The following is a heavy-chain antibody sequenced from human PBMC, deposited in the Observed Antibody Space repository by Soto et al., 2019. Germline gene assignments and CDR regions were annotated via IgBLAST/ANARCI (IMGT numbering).Heavy chain of an antibody. V-gene: IGHV1-69*01. CDR1: GGTFSSYA. D-gene: IGHD6-13*01. J-gene: IGHJ6*02. CDR2: IIPIFGTA. CDR3: ARASAIAAAGDYYYDMDV. Sequence: QVQLVQSGAEVKKPGSSVKVSCKASGGTFSSYAISWVRQAPGQGLEWMGGIIPIFGTANYAQKFQGRVTITADEATSTAYMELSSLRSEDTAVYYCARASAIAAAGDYYYDMDVWGQGTTVTVSS.